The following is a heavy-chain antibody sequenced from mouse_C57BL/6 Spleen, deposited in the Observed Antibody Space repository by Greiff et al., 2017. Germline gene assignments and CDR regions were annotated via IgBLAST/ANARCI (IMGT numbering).Heavy chain of an antibody. CDR1: GYSFTDYN. CDR2: INPNYGTT. V-gene: IGHV1-39*01. CDR3: ARIYYSKDYAMDY. D-gene: IGHD2-5*01. J-gene: IGHJ4*01. Sequence: VQLKESGPELVKPGASVKISCKASGYSFTDYNMNWVKQSNGKSLEWIGVINPNYGTTSYNQKFKGKATLTVDQSSSTAYMQLNSLTSEDSAVYYCARIYYSKDYAMDYWGQGTSVTVSS.